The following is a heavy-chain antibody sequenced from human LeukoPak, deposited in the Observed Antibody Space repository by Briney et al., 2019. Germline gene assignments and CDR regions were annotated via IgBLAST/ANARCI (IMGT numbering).Heavy chain of an antibody. CDR2: IKSKTDGGTT. J-gene: IGHJ4*02. D-gene: IGHD3-22*01. Sequence: PGGSLRLSCAASGFTFSNAWMSWVRQAPGEGLEWVGRIKSKTDGGTTKSAAPVTGRFTISRDDSTKTVYLQMNSLKTEDTAVYYCTTEGDSTGYTPFDYWGQGTLVTVSS. CDR1: GFTFSNAW. CDR3: TTEGDSTGYTPFDY. V-gene: IGHV3-15*01.